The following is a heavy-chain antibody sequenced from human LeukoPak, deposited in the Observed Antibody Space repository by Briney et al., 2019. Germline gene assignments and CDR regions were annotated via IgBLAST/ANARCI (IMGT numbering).Heavy chain of an antibody. V-gene: IGHV4-39*01. Sequence: SETLSLTCTVSGGSISSSSYYWAWIRQSPGKGLEWIANIYYSGSTYYNPSLNSRVTISVDTSKNQFSLKLSSVIATDTAVYYCARGAYYYDSSGYFHPFWYFDYWGQGTLVTVSS. CDR2: IYYSGST. CDR1: GGSISSSSYY. D-gene: IGHD3-22*01. CDR3: ARGAYYYDSSGYFHPFWYFDY. J-gene: IGHJ4*02.